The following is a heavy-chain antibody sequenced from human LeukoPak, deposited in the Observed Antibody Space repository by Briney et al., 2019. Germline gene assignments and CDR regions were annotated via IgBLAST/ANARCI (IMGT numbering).Heavy chain of an antibody. CDR3: ARDLREKHLWYRQEEKAFDI. J-gene: IGHJ3*02. CDR2: ISSRGSNI. Sequence: GGSLRLSCAASGFTFSDYYISWTRQAPGEGLGWVSYISSRGSNIIYAASVKGPFTISRDNAKNSLYLQMNSLRAEDTAVYYCARDLREKHLWYRQEEKAFDIWGEGTMFTVSS. CDR1: GFTFSDYY. V-gene: IGHV3-11*01. D-gene: IGHD2-21*01.